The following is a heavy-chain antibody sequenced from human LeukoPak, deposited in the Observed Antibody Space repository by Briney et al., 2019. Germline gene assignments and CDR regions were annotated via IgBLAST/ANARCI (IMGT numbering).Heavy chain of an antibody. D-gene: IGHD2-15*01. J-gene: IGHJ5*02. CDR3: AKVERVVVAATSWFDP. V-gene: IGHV3-23*01. CDR2: ISGSGGST. CDR1: GLTFSSYA. Sequence: GGSLRLSCAASGLTFSSYAMSWVRQAPGKGLEWVSAISGSGGSTYYADSVKGRFTISRDNSKNTLYLQMISLRAEDTAVYYCAKVERVVVAATSWFDPWGQGTLVTVSS.